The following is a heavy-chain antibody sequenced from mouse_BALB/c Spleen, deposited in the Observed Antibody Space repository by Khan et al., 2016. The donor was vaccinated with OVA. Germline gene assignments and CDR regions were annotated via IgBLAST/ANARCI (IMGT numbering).Heavy chain of an antibody. CDR1: GYTFTSCY. D-gene: IGHD1-1*02. V-gene: IGHV1S81*02. CDR2: INPNNGGT. Sequence: VQLQQSGAELVKPGASVRLSCKSSGYTFTSCYLYWVKQRPGQGLEWIGDINPNNGGTNFNEKFKSKATLTVDKSSSTAYMQLSSLTSEDSAVYYCTRSGYGGFAYWGQGTLVTVSA. CDR3: TRSGYGGFAY. J-gene: IGHJ3*01.